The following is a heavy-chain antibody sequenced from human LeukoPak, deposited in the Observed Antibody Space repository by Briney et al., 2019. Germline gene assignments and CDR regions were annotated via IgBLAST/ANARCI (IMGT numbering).Heavy chain of an antibody. D-gene: IGHD2-15*01. CDR2: TYPGDSDI. Sequence: GESLKISCQGSGYSFTSYWIGWVRKIPGKGLEWMGITYPGDSDIRYRTSFQGHVTISADKSMSTAYLQWSSLKASDTAMYYCARALGYCSGGSCLTWFDPWGQGTLVTVSS. J-gene: IGHJ5*02. CDR3: ARALGYCSGGSCLTWFDP. V-gene: IGHV5-51*01. CDR1: GYSFTSYW.